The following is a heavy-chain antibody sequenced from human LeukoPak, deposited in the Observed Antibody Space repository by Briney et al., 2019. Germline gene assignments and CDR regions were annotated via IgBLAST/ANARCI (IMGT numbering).Heavy chain of an antibody. V-gene: IGHV4-4*07. CDR2: IYASGST. J-gene: IGHJ5*02. CDR1: GGSINSNY. D-gene: IGHD3-10*01. CDR3: ARAVGFYVSGKYYIPNWFDP. Sequence: RPSETLSLTCTVSGGSINSNYWSWIRQPAGKGPEWIGRIYASGSTNYNPSLASRVTMSVDTSKNQFSLNLISVTAADTAVYYCARAVGFYVSGKYYIPNWFDPWGQGTLVTASS.